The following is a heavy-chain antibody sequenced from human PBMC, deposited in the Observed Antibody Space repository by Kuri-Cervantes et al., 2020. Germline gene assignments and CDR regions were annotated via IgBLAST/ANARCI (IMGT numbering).Heavy chain of an antibody. J-gene: IGHJ6*03. CDR3: ARDGAGYGSTHYYYMDV. D-gene: IGHD3-10*01. CDR2: IYYSGAV. Sequence: SETLSLTCDVSGVSMTYAYWTWIRQSPGKELEWLGHIYYSGAVNYNPSLKSRVTILVDVPKKHFSLRLTSVTAADTAVYYCARDGAGYGSTHYYYMDVWGKGTTVTVSS. V-gene: IGHV4-59*01. CDR1: GVSMTYAY.